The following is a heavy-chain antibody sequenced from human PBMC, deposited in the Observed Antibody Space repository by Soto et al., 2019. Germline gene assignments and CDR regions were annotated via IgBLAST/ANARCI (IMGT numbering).Heavy chain of an antibody. CDR3: ARAIRNPLAAAGTWYFDY. Sequence: VSCKASGGTFSSYAISWVRQAPGQGLEWMGGIIPIFGTANYAQKFQGRVTITADKSTSTAYMELSSLRSEDTAVYYCARAIRNPLAAAGTWYFDYWGQGTLVTVSS. J-gene: IGHJ4*02. CDR2: IIPIFGTA. V-gene: IGHV1-69*06. CDR1: GGTFSSYA. D-gene: IGHD6-13*01.